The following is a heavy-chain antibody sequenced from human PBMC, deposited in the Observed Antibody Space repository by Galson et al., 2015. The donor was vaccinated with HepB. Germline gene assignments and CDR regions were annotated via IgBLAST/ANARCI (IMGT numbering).Heavy chain of an antibody. Sequence: SLRLSCAASGFPVSSYYMSWVRQAPGKGLEWVSLIYSGGSTDYADSVKGRFTISRERSKNTLYLKMNSLRAEDTAVYYCVRQAITGTDSFDIWGRGTVVTVSS. CDR3: VRQAITGTDSFDI. J-gene: IGHJ3*02. CDR2: IYSGGST. CDR1: GFPVSSYY. D-gene: IGHD1-20*01. V-gene: IGHV3-53*01.